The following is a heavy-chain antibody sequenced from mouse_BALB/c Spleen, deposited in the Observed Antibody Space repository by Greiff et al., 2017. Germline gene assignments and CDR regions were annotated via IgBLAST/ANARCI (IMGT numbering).Heavy chain of an antibody. CDR2: ISTYYGDA. V-gene: IGHV1S137*01. Sequence: VQLQQSGAELVRPGVSVKISCKGSGYTFTDYAMHWVKQSHAKSLEWIGVISTYYGDASYNQKFKGKATMTVDKSSSTAYMELARLTSEDSAIYYCARELPYYYAMDYWGQGTSVTVSS. CDR1: GYTFTDYA. CDR3: ARELPYYYAMDY. D-gene: IGHD5-5*01. J-gene: IGHJ4*01.